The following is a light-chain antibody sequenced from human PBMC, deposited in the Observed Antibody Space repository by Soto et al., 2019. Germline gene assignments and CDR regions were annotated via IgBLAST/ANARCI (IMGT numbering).Light chain of an antibody. CDR2: EVS. J-gene: IGLJ1*01. V-gene: IGLV2-14*01. Sequence: QSALTQPASVSGSPGQSITISCTGTSSDIGGYNFVSWYHQHPGKAPKLMIYEVSNRPSGVSDRFSGSKSGNTASLTISGRQADDDADYYCSSFRSGTTLFGTGTKV. CDR3: SSFRSGTTL. CDR1: SSDIGGYNF.